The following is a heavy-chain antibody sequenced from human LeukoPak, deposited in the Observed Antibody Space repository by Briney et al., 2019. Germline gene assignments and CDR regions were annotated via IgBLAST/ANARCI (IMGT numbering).Heavy chain of an antibody. J-gene: IGHJ6*03. CDR3: ATSLSGWGTYHYMNV. D-gene: IGHD6-19*01. V-gene: IGHV3-53*01. CDR1: GFTVSSNS. Sequence: GGSLRLSCTVSGFTVSSNSMSWVRQAPGKGLEWVSFIYSDNTHYSDSVKGRFTISRDNSKNTLYLQMNSLRAEDTAVYYCATSLSGWGTYHYMNVWGKGTTVTISS. CDR2: IYSDNT.